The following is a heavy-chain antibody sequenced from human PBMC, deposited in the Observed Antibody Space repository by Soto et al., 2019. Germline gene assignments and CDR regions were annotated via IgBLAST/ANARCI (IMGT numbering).Heavy chain of an antibody. CDR1: GYSISSGYY. J-gene: IGHJ5*02. V-gene: IGHV4-38-2*01. D-gene: IGHD4-17*01. Sequence: PSETLSLTCAVSGYSISSGYYWGWIRQPPGKGLEWIGSIYHSGSTYYNPSLKSRVTISVDTSKNQFSLKLSSVTAADTAVYYCARALIDYGDSELRFDPWGQGTLVTVS. CDR3: ARALIDYGDSELRFDP. CDR2: IYHSGST.